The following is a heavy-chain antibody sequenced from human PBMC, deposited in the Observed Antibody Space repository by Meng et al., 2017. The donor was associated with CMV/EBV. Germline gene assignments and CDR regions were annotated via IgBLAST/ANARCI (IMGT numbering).Heavy chain of an antibody. D-gene: IGHD6-6*01. V-gene: IGHV4-4*02. CDR1: GGSISSSNW. CDR2: IYHSGST. Sequence: VSGGSISSSNWWSWVRQPPGKGLEWIGEIYHSGSTNYNPSLKSRVTISVDTSKNQFSLKLSSVTAADTAVYYCARVQRSSSFGFDPWGQGTLVTVSS. J-gene: IGHJ5*02. CDR3: ARVQRSSSFGFDP.